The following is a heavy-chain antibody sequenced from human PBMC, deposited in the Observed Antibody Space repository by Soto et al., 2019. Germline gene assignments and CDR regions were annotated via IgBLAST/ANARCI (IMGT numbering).Heavy chain of an antibody. D-gene: IGHD1-26*01. J-gene: IGHJ6*04. CDR1: GYSFTSYW. CDR2: IYPGDSDT. CDR3: AKQDLKIVEAILYYYSVMAV. Sequence: GESLKISCKGSGYSFTSYWIGWVRQMPGKGLEWMGIIYPGDSDTRYSPSFQGQVTISADKSISTAYLQWSSLKASDTAMYYCAKQDLKIVEAILYYYSVMAVWGKGTTVPVSP. V-gene: IGHV5-51*01.